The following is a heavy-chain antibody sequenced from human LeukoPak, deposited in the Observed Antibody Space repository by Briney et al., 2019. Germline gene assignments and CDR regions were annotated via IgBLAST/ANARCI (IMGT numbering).Heavy chain of an antibody. Sequence: GGSLRLSCAASGFTFSKYWMLWVRQAPGKGLESVSRINTDGTVTTYADSVKGRFAVSRDNADNTMFLQMNSVRDEDTAVCYCATKQWLAPPPDSWGQGTPVTVSS. CDR3: ATKQWLAPPPDS. D-gene: IGHD6-19*01. CDR2: INTDGTVT. J-gene: IGHJ4*02. CDR1: GFTFSKYW. V-gene: IGHV3-74*01.